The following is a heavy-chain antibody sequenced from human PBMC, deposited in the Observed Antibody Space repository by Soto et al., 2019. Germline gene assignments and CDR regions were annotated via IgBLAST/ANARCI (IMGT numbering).Heavy chain of an antibody. CDR2: ISSTSSHI. J-gene: IGHJ3*02. V-gene: IGHV3-21*02. D-gene: IGHD3-16*01. CDR3: ARSKIGEPFDM. CDR1: GFTLSTYS. Sequence: VQLVESGGGLVKPGGSLRLSCAASGFTLSTYSMSWVRQAPGKGLEWVSVISSTSSHIYYTDSVKGRFTISRDNAKNSLYLQMNSLRAEDTAVYYCARSKIGEPFDMWGQGTMVTVSS.